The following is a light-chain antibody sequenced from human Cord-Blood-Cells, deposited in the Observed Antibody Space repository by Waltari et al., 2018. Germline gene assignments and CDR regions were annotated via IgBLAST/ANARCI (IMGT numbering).Light chain of an antibody. Sequence: DIQMTQSPSSVSASVGDRVTITCRASQGISSWLAWYQQKPGKAPKLLIYAASSLQSGVPSRSSGSGSVTECTLTIISLTPEDFATYYGQQANSFPVTFGQGTRLEIK. J-gene: IGKJ5*01. CDR1: QGISSW. V-gene: IGKV1-12*01. CDR2: AAS. CDR3: QQANSFPVT.